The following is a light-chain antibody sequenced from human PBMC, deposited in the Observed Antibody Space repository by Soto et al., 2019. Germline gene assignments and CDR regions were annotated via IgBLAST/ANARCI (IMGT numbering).Light chain of an antibody. Sequence: TQSAGNVSWWPGERATLACRASQAVSSVHLAWYQQKPGQAPSLLIYGASTRATGIPDRFSGSGSGTEFTLTISSLQSGDFAVYFCQQYDDWPRTFGQGTKVDIK. CDR1: QAVSSVH. CDR3: QQYDDWPRT. V-gene: IGKV3-15*01. CDR2: GAS. J-gene: IGKJ1*01.